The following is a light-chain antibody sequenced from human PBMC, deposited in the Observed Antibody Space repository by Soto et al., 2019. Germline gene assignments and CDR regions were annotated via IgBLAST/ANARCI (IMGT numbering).Light chain of an antibody. Sequence: QSALTQPASVSGSPGQSITISCTGTSSDVGGYNYVSWYQQHPDKAPKLMIYEVSNRPSGVSNRFSGSKSGNTASLTISGLQAEDEADYYCSSSTSSDTLLFGGGTKVTVL. CDR3: SSSTSSDTLL. CDR1: SSDVGGYNY. V-gene: IGLV2-14*01. J-gene: IGLJ2*01. CDR2: EVS.